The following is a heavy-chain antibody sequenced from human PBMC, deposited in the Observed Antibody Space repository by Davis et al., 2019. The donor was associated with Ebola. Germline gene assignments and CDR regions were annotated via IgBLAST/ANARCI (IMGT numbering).Heavy chain of an antibody. J-gene: IGHJ5*02. CDR1: GYTFTSYA. V-gene: IGHV1-3*01. CDR2: INAGNGNT. CDR3: AREGGRWELLFWFDP. D-gene: IGHD1-26*01. Sequence: ASVKVSCKASGYTFTSYAMHWVRQAPGQRLEWMGWINAGNGNTKYSQKFQGRVTITRDTSARTAYMELSSLRSEDTAVYYSAREGGRWELLFWFDPWGQGTLVTVSS.